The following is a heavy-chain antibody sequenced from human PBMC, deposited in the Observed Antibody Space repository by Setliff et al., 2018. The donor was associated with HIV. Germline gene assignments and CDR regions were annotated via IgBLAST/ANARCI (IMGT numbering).Heavy chain of an antibody. D-gene: IGHD3-3*01. J-gene: IGHJ4*02. CDR3: ARGVNFDY. CDR2: IHTTGST. Sequence: SETLSLTCSVSGDSISSGSYYWSWIRLPAGKGLEWIGQIHTTGSTNYNPSLTSRVTISADTSRNQFSLKLTSVTAADTAIYYCARGVNFDYWGQGTQVTVS. V-gene: IGHV4-61*09. CDR1: GDSISSGSYY.